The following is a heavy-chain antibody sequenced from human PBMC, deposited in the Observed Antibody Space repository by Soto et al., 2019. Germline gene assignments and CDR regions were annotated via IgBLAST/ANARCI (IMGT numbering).Heavy chain of an antibody. V-gene: IGHV3-30*03. J-gene: IGHJ5*02. CDR2: ISYAGHNE. Sequence: VGSLRLSCASSVFTFSNYDFHCVRHSPGKWLEWVAVISYAGHNEYYADSVKGRFTISRDNSKNTLYLQMNSLRAEDTAVYYCARARTKNPRYSRMVNNWFDPWGQGTLVIVSS. CDR3: ARARTKNPRYSRMVNNWFDP. CDR1: VFTFSNYD. D-gene: IGHD6-13*01.